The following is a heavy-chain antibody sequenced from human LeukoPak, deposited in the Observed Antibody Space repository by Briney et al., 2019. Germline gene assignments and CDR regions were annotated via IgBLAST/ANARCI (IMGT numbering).Heavy chain of an antibody. J-gene: IGHJ6*02. V-gene: IGHV1-8*02. CDR1: GGTFSSYA. CDR2: MNPNGGNT. D-gene: IGHD2-15*01. Sequence: ASVKVSCKASGGTFSSYAISWVRQAPGQGLEWMGWMNPNGGNTGYAQKFQGRVTMTRNTSISTAYMELSSLRSEDTAVYYCARFASGWNYYYGMDVWGQGTTVTVSS. CDR3: ARFASGWNYYYGMDV.